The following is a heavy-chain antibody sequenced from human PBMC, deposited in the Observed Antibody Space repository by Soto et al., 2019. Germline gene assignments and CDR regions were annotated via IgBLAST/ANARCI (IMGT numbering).Heavy chain of an antibody. CDR3: ACLLYYDFWSGYKDQEIESDDY. CDR1: GFTFSSYS. J-gene: IGHJ4*02. D-gene: IGHD3-3*01. Sequence: GGSLRLSCAASGFTFSSYSMNWVRQAPGKGLEWVSSISSSSSYIYYAGSVKGRFTISRDNAKNSLYLQMNSLRAEDTAVYYCACLLYYDFWSGYKDQEIESDDYWGQGTLVTVSS. V-gene: IGHV3-21*01. CDR2: ISSSSSYI.